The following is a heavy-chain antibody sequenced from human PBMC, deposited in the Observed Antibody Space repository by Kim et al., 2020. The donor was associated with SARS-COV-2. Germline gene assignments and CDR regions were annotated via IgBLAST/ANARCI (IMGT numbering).Heavy chain of an antibody. CDR1: GFTFSSYA. CDR2: IYSGGSST. CDR3: AKRNFGSSWYWDY. V-gene: IGHV3-23*03. D-gene: IGHD6-13*01. J-gene: IGHJ4*02. Sequence: GGSLRLSCAASGFTFSSYAMSWVRQAPGKGLEWVSVIYSGGSSTYYADSVKGRFTISRDNSKNTLYLQMNSLRAEDTAVYYCAKRNFGSSWYWDYWGQGTLVTVSS.